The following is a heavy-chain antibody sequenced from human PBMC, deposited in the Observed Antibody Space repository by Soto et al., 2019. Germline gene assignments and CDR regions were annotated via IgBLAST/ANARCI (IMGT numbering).Heavy chain of an antibody. CDR3: ARDAALDYYDSSGYLGY. Sequence: GGSLRLSCAASGFTVSSNYMSWVRQAPGKGLEWVSVIYSGGSIYYADSVKGRFTISRDNSKNTLYLQMNSLRAEDTAVYYCARDAALDYYDSSGYLGYWGQGTLVTVS. CDR2: IYSGGSI. D-gene: IGHD3-22*01. V-gene: IGHV3-53*01. J-gene: IGHJ4*02. CDR1: GFTVSSNY.